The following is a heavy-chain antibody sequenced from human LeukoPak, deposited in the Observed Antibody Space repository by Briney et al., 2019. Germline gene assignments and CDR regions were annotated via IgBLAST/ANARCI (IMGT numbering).Heavy chain of an antibody. V-gene: IGHV5-51*01. CDR3: ARLTGTYTPFYFDY. CDR1: GYTFSGHW. Sequence: GESLKISCQGSGYTFSGHWIAWVRQMPGKGLGWMGIIYPGDSDTRYSPSFQGQVTISADKSISTAYLQWDTLKASDTAFYYCARLTGTYTPFYFDYWGQGTLVAVSS. J-gene: IGHJ4*02. D-gene: IGHD7-27*01. CDR2: IYPGDSDT.